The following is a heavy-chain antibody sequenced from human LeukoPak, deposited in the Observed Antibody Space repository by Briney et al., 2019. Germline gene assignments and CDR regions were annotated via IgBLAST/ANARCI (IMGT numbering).Heavy chain of an antibody. V-gene: IGHV4-61*02. CDR3: ARLGQPYYYDSSGYFRY. J-gene: IGHJ4*02. D-gene: IGHD3-22*01. CDR1: GGSISGGTYY. Sequence: SQTLSLTCTVSGGSISGGTYYWSWIRQTAGRGLEWIGRIFSSGTTNYNPSLKSRVTISVDTSKNQFSLKLSSVTAADTAVYYCARLGQPYYYDSSGYFRYWGQGTLVTVSS. CDR2: IFSSGTT.